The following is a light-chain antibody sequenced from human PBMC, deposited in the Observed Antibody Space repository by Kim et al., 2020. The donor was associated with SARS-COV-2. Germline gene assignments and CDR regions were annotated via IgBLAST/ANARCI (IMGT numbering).Light chain of an antibody. CDR2: DVS. Sequence: QSALTQSASVSGSPGQSITISCTGTSSDVGDYNYVSWYQQHPGKAPKLMIYDVSNRPSGVSNRFSGSKSGNTASLTISGLQAEDEADYYCSSYTSSSTLDVVFGGGTQLTVL. CDR3: SSYTSSSTLDVV. CDR1: SSDVGDYNY. J-gene: IGLJ2*01. V-gene: IGLV2-14*03.